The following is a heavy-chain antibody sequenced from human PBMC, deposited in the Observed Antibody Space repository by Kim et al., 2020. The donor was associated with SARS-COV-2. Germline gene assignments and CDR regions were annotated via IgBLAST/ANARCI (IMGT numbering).Heavy chain of an antibody. D-gene: IGHD6-13*01. V-gene: IGHV4-34*01. CDR3: ASNGYSSHWYFDL. J-gene: IGHJ2*01. Sequence: YNPSLKSRVTISVDTSKNQFSLKPSSVTAADTAVYYCASNGYSSHWYFDLWGRGTLVTVFS.